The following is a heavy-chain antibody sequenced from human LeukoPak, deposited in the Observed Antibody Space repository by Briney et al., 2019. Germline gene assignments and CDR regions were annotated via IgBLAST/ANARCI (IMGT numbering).Heavy chain of an antibody. CDR2: IYPGDSDT. CDR3: ASRINDAFDI. V-gene: IGHV5-51*01. J-gene: IGHJ3*02. Sequence: GESLKISCKGSGYSFIHFWIGWLRQMPGKGLEWMGIIYPGDSDTRYSPSFQGQVTISADKSISTAYLQWSSLKASDTVMYYCASRINDAFDIWGQGTMVTVSS. CDR1: GYSFIHFW.